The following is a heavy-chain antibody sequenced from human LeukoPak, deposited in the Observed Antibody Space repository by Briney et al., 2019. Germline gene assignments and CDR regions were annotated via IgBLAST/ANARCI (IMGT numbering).Heavy chain of an antibody. CDR2: ISSSSSYI. Sequence: GGSLRLSCAASGFTFSTYSMNWVRQAPGKGLEWVSCISSSSSYIYYADSVKGRFTISRDNSKNTLYLQMNSLRVEDTAEFYCAKRVGYGYGMDVWGQGTTVTVSS. V-gene: IGHV3-21*04. D-gene: IGHD6-13*01. J-gene: IGHJ6*02. CDR3: AKRVGYGYGMDV. CDR1: GFTFSTYS.